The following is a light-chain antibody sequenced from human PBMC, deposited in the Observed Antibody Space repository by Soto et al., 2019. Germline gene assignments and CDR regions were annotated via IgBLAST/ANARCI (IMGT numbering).Light chain of an antibody. CDR3: QQYGSSRWR. CDR2: GAS. Sequence: EIVLTQSPGTLSLSPGERATLSCRASQSVSSSYLAWYQQKPGQAPRLLICGASSRATGIPDRFSGSGSGTDFTLTISRLEPEDFAVYYCQQYGSSRWRFGQGTKV. V-gene: IGKV3-20*01. CDR1: QSVSSSY. J-gene: IGKJ1*01.